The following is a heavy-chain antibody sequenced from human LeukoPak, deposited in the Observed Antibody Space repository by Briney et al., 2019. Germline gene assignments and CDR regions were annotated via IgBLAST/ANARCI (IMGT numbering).Heavy chain of an antibody. CDR3: ARDDPDY. Sequence: AGGSLRLSCAASGFTFSSYGMHWVRQAPGKGLEWVAVIWYGGSNKYYADSVKGRFTISRDNAKNSLYLQMDDLRAEDTAVYYCARDDPDYWGQGTLVTVSS. CDR2: IWYGGSNK. V-gene: IGHV3-33*08. CDR1: GFTFSSYG. J-gene: IGHJ4*02.